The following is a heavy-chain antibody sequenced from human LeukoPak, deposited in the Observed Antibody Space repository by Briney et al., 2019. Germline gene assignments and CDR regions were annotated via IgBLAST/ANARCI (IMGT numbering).Heavy chain of an antibody. CDR3: AKKGYYDGSGYYMYYFDH. J-gene: IGHJ4*02. CDR1: GYTFTSYY. Sequence: ASVKVSCKASGYTFTSYYMHWVRQAPGQGLEWMGIINPSGGSTSYAQKLQGRVTMTRDTSTSTVYMELSSLRSEDTAVYYCAKKGYYDGSGYYMYYFDHWGQGTLVTVSS. V-gene: IGHV1-46*01. CDR2: INPSGGST. D-gene: IGHD3-22*01.